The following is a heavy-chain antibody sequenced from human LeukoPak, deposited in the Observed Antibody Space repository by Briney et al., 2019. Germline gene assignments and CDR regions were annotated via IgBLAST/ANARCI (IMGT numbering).Heavy chain of an antibody. CDR1: GYSFTSYW. CDR3: ARLQDDFYGLDV. D-gene: IGHD2-15*01. Sequence: GEPLRFSGKGPGYSFTSYWSSWVRQLPGKGLEWVGRNDPSDSYIDYSPSFQGHVTFSVDNSVNTAYLQWNNLKGSDAAMYYCARLQDDFYGLDVWGQGTTVTVSS. CDR2: NDPSDSYI. V-gene: IGHV5-10-1*01. J-gene: IGHJ6*01.